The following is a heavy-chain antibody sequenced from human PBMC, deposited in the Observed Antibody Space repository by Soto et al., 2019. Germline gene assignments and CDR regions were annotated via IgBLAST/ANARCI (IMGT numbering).Heavy chain of an antibody. D-gene: IGHD3-22*01. V-gene: IGHV3-30*18. CDR3: AKDQGYYDSSGYNDY. Sequence: QVQLVESGGGVVQPGRSLRLSCAASGFTFSSYGMHWVRQAPGKGLEWVAVISYDGSNKYYADSVKGRFTISRDNSKNTLYLQMKSLRAEDTAVYYCAKDQGYYDSSGYNDYWGQGTLVTVSS. CDR1: GFTFSSYG. J-gene: IGHJ4*02. CDR2: ISYDGSNK.